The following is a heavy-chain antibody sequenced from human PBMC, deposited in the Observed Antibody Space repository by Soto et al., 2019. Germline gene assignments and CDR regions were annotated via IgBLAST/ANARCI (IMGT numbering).Heavy chain of an antibody. CDR1: GGTFNTYA. CDR3: AREVQVHTPAFVY. J-gene: IGHJ4*02. CDR2: ISPMFGAA. D-gene: IGHD3-10*01. V-gene: IGHV1-69*19. Sequence: QVQLVQSGAEMKKPGSSVKVSCQSSGGTFNTYAMNWVRQAPGQGPEWMGDISPMFGAANYAPKLQGRVTLTADESTGTSYMQLSSLTSEDTALYLCAREVQVHTPAFVYWGQGTLVTVSS.